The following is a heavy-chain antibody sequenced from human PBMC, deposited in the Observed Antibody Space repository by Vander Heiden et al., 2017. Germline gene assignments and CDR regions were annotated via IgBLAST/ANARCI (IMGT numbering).Heavy chain of an antibody. CDR1: GFTFSCYG. V-gene: IGHV3-33*01. J-gene: IGHJ3*02. D-gene: IGHD2-2*01. CDR3: ARDRGYCSSTSCLDDAFDI. CDR2: IGYDGSNK. Sequence: QVQLVESGGGVVQPGRSLRLSCAASGFTFSCYGMHWVRQAPGKGLEWVAVIGYDGSNKYYADSVKGRFTISRDNSKNTLYLQMNSLRAGDTAVYYCARDRGYCSSTSCLDDAFDIWGQGTMVTVSS.